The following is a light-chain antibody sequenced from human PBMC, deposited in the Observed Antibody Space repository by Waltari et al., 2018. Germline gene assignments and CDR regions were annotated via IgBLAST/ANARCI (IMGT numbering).Light chain of an antibody. CDR1: SRDVGGYNY. V-gene: IGLV2-8*01. Sequence: QSALTQPPSASGSPGPSVTISCPGTSRDVGGYNYVSWYQQHPGKAPKFMIYEVSKRPSGVPDRFSGSKSGNTAFLTVSRLQAEDEADYYCSSYGGSNNLVFGGGTKLTVL. J-gene: IGLJ2*01. CDR3: SSYGGSNNLV. CDR2: EVS.